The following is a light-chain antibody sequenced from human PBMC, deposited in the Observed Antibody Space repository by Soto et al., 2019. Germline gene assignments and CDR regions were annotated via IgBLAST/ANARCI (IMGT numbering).Light chain of an antibody. J-gene: IGLJ2*01. V-gene: IGLV2-14*02. CDR3: SSYAASNRLL. CDR1: SSDVGSYNL. CDR2: EVS. Sequence: QSVLTQPASVSGSPGQSITISCTGTSSDVGSYNLVSWYQQHPGKAPKLMIFEVSNRPSGVPDRFSGSKSGNTASLTVSGLQVEDEAEYYCSSYAASNRLLFGGGTKLTVL.